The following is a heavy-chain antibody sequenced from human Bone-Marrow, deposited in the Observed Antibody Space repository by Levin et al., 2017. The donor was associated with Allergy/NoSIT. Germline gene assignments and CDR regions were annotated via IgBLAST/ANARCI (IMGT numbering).Heavy chain of an antibody. D-gene: IGHD3/OR15-3a*01. J-gene: IGHJ3*01. CDR3: GRAGIVIFGVPQGAFDV. CDR1: GFSLSATGVG. CDR2: LYWDEET. Sequence: SGPTLVKPTQTLTLTCTFSGFSLSATGVGVGWIRQAPGRAPEWLAVLYWDEETRYSPSLKSRLTITRDASKGHVVLTMTNLDPADTATYYCGRAGIVIFGVPQGAFDVWGQGTSVTVSS. V-gene: IGHV2-5*02.